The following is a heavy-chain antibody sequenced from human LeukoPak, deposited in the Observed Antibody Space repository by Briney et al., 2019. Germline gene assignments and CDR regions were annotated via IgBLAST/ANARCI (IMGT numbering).Heavy chain of an antibody. CDR2: ISSKGELT. D-gene: IGHD3-22*01. CDR3: TRDRPNYYGSDGHYYRRNGDY. V-gene: IGHV3-23*01. CDR1: GFTFSIYA. J-gene: IGHJ4*02. Sequence: GGSLRLSCAASGFTFSIYAMSWVPQAPGKGLEWVSSISSKGELTFYADSVKGRFTISRDNSGSTLYLQMNILRAEDTAIYYCTRDRPNYYGSDGHYYRRNGDYWGQGTLVTVSS.